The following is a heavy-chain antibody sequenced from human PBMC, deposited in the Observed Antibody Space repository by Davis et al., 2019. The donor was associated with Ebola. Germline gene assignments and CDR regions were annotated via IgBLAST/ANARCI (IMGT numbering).Heavy chain of an antibody. J-gene: IGHJ6*02. Sequence: PSETLSLTCTVSGGSISSGDYSWSWIRQPPGKGLEWIGYIYHSGSTYYNPSLKSRVTISVGRSKNQFSLKLSSVTAADTAVYYCARHDSFYGMDVWGQGTTVTVSS. CDR3: ARHDSFYGMDV. V-gene: IGHV4-30-2*01. CDR1: GGSISSGDYS. D-gene: IGHD2-15*01. CDR2: IYHSGST.